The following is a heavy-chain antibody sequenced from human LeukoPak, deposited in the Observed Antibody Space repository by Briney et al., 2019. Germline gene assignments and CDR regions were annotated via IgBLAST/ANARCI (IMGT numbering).Heavy chain of an antibody. CDR3: ARGRGVVPAARNWYFDL. J-gene: IGHJ2*01. V-gene: IGHV4-34*01. Sequence: PSETPSLTCAVYGGSFSGYYWSWIRQPPGKGLEWIGEINHSGSTNYNPSLKSRVTISVDTSKNQFSLKLSSVTAADTAVYYCARGRGVVPAARNWYFDLWGRGTLVTVSS. CDR2: INHSGST. CDR1: GGSFSGYY. D-gene: IGHD2-2*01.